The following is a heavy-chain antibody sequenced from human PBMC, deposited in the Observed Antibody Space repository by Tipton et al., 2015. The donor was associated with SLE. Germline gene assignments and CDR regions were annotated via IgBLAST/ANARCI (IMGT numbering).Heavy chain of an antibody. Sequence: LRLSCAVYGGSFSGYYWSWIRQPPGKGLEWIGEINHSGSTNYNPSLKSRVTISVDTSKNQFSLKLSSVTAADTAVYYCARVCLKWELLDLGGMDVWSQGTTVTVSS. J-gene: IGHJ6*02. CDR1: GGSFSGYY. V-gene: IGHV4-34*01. CDR2: INHSGST. CDR3: ARVCLKWELLDLGGMDV. D-gene: IGHD1-26*01.